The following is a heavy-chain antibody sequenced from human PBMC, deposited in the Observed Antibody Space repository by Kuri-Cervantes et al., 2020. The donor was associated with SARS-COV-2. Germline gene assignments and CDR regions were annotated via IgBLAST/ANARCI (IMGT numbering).Heavy chain of an antibody. D-gene: IGHD1-1*01. CDR2: INPDGSYT. J-gene: IGHJ4*02. CDR1: GFTFSSYD. V-gene: IGHV3-74*01. Sequence: GESLKISCAASGFTFSSYDIHWVRQAPGKGLVWVSRINPDGSYTNNADSVKGRFTLSRDNAKNMLFLQMNSLRAEDTAVYYCVRDGDHWNFDYWGQGTLVTVSS. CDR3: VRDGDHWNFDY.